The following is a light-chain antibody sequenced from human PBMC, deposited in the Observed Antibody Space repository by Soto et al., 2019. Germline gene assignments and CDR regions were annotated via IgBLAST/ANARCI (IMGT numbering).Light chain of an antibody. V-gene: IGKV1-6*01. CDR1: LGISGY. CDR2: TAS. J-gene: IGKJ1*01. Sequence: IQMTQSPSTLTASVGDRVTITCRASLGISGYLAWYQQRPGQAPKVLIYTASSLQSGVPSRFSGSGSGTDFTLTISSLQPEDCATYYCLQDYNYPWTFGQGTKVDI. CDR3: LQDYNYPWT.